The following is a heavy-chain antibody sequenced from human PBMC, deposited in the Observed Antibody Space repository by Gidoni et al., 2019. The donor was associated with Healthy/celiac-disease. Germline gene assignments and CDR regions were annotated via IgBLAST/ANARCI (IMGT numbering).Heavy chain of an antibody. V-gene: IGHV1-3*01. CDR3: ARVGSTMIVEPGWDY. CDR2: INAGNGNT. Sequence: QVQLVQSGAEVKKPGASVKVSCKASGSTFTSYAMHWVRQAPGQRLEWMGWINAGNGNTKYSQKFQGRVTITRDTSASTAYMELSSLRSEDTAVYYCARVGSTMIVEPGWDYWGQGTLVTVSS. J-gene: IGHJ4*02. D-gene: IGHD3-22*01. CDR1: GSTFTSYA.